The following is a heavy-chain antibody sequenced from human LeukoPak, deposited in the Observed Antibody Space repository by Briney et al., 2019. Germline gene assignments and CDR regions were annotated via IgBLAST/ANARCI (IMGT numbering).Heavy chain of an antibody. CDR3: ARDNEQLWGLGAFDY. J-gene: IGHJ4*02. V-gene: IGHV3-74*01. CDR1: GFTSSSYR. CDR2: ITSDGSST. D-gene: IGHD6-13*01. Sequence: PGGTPRLSCSGSGFTSSSYRTHSVRDAPRKGLVWVSRITSDGSSTSYADSVKGRFTISRDNAKNTLYLQMNSLRAEDTAVYYCARDNEQLWGLGAFDYWGQGTLVTVSS.